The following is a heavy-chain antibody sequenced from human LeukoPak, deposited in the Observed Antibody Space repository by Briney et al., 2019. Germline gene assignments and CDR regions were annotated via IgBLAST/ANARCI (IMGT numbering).Heavy chain of an antibody. Sequence: SETLSLTCAVSGGSISSGGYSWSWIRQPPGKGLEWIGYIYHSGSTYYNLSLKSRVTISVDRFKNQFSLKLSSVTAADTAVYYCAREDGSGEVDVWGQGTTVTVSS. CDR2: IYHSGST. J-gene: IGHJ6*02. CDR1: GGSISSGGYS. V-gene: IGHV4-30-2*01. D-gene: IGHD3-22*01. CDR3: AREDGSGEVDV.